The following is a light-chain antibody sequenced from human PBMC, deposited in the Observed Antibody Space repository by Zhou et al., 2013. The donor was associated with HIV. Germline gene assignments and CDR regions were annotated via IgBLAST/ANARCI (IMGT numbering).Light chain of an antibody. CDR2: VNN. Sequence: QSVITQPPSVSGAPGQRVTISCTGSSSNIGAGYDVYWYQQLPGTAPKLLIYVNNNRPSGVPDRFSGSKSGTSASLAITGLQAEDEADYYCQSYDSSLSVVFGGGTRLTVL. CDR1: SSNIGAGYD. J-gene: IGLJ2*01. V-gene: IGLV1-40*01. CDR3: QSYDSSLSVV.